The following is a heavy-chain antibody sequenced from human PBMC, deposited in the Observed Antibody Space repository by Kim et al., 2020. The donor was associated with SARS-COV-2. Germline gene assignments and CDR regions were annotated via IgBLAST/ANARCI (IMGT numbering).Heavy chain of an antibody. V-gene: IGHV3-53*01. CDR2: IYSGGST. CDR1: GFTVSSNY. D-gene: IGHD6-13*01. Sequence: GGSLRLSCAASGFTVSSNYMSWVRQAPGKGLEWVSVIYSGGSTYYADSVKGRFTISRDNSKNTLYLQMNSLRAEDTAVYYCARVSSWYGNWFDPWGQGTLVTVSS. CDR3: ARVSSWYGNWFDP. J-gene: IGHJ5*02.